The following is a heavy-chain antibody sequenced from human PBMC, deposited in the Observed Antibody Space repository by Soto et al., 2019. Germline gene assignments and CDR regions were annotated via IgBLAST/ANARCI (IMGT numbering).Heavy chain of an antibody. CDR3: ARQNWNHYYYYMDV. D-gene: IGHD1-1*01. CDR2: MNWNGEKI. CDR1: GFRFDDYG. V-gene: IGHV3-20*01. J-gene: IGHJ6*03. Sequence: EELLVESGGGVVRPGGSLRLSCAASGFRFDDYGMSWVRQVPGKGLEWVSGMNWNGEKIGYADSVKGRFTISRDNAKNSLYLQMNNLRAEDPASYHCARQNWNHYYYYMDVWGKGTTVTVSS.